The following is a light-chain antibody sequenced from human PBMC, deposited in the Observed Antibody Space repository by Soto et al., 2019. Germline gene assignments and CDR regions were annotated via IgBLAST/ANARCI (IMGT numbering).Light chain of an antibody. CDR2: AAS. J-gene: IGKJ2*01. Sequence: DLQMTQSPSSLSASVGDRVTITCRASQSISSYLNWYQQKPGKAPKLLIYAASSLQSGVPSRFSGSGSGTDFTLAISSLQPEDFATYYCQQSSSTPSYTFGQGTKLEIK. V-gene: IGKV1-39*01. CDR1: QSISSY. CDR3: QQSSSTPSYT.